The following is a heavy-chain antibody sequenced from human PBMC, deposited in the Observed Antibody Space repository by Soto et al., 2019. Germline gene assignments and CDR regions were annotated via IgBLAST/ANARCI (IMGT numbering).Heavy chain of an antibody. Sequence: ASVKVSCKASGYTFTSYDINWVRQATGQGLEWMGWMNPNSGNAGYAQKFQGRVTMTRNTSISTAYMELSSLRSEDTAVYYCARGRKDDYIWGSYRSLGYWGQGTLVTVSS. CDR1: GYTFTSYD. V-gene: IGHV1-8*02. J-gene: IGHJ4*02. CDR2: MNPNSGNA. D-gene: IGHD3-16*02. CDR3: ARGRKDDYIWGSYRSLGY.